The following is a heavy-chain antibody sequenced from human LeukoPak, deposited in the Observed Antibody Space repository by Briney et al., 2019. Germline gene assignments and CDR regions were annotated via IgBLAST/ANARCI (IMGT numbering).Heavy chain of an antibody. CDR2: IHYRETT. V-gene: IGHV4-31*03. Sequence: SETLSLTCTVSGDSLTTDHSLWSWIRQFPGRGLELIGYIHYRETTNYNPSLKSRLSMSIDMSKDQFSLNLTSVTAADTAIYYCARDGYLNDDFDIWGQGIVVTVSS. CDR3: ARDGYLNDDFDI. J-gene: IGHJ3*02. CDR1: GDSLTTDHSL. D-gene: IGHD1-1*01.